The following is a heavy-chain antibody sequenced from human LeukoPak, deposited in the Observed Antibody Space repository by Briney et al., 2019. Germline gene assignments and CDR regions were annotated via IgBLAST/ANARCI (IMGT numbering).Heavy chain of an antibody. CDR2: IRSKAYGGTT. Sequence: GGSLRLSCTASGFTFGDYAMSWVRQAPGKGLEWVGFIRSKAYGGTTEYAASVKGRFTISRDDSKSIAYLQMNSLKTEDTAVYYCTSTRVRRDGYNPDYWGQGTLVTVSS. CDR3: TSTRVRRDGYNPDY. V-gene: IGHV3-49*04. J-gene: IGHJ4*02. D-gene: IGHD5-24*01. CDR1: GFTFGDYA.